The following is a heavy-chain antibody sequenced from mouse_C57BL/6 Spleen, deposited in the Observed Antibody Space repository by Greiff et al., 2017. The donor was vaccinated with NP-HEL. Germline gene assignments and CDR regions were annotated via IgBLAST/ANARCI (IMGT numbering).Heavy chain of an antibody. CDR1: GYAFTNYL. V-gene: IGHV1-54*01. Sequence: VQLQQSGAELVRPGTSVKVSCKASGYAFTNYLIEWVKQRPGQGLEWIGVINPGSGGPNYNEKFKGKATLTADKSSSTAYMQLSSLTSEDSAVYFCARGDYDGYYFDYWGQGTTLTVSS. CDR2: INPGSGGP. D-gene: IGHD1-1*01. J-gene: IGHJ2*01. CDR3: ARGDYDGYYFDY.